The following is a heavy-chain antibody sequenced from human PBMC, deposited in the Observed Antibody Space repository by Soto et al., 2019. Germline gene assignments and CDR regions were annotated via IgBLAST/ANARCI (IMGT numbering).Heavy chain of an antibody. J-gene: IGHJ4*02. CDR2: MNPNSGNT. Sequence: QVQLVQSGAELKKPGASVKVSCKSSGYTFTSYDTNWVRQATGQGPEWMGWMNPNSGNTGYAQEFQGRVTMTRDTSISTAYMELSSLRSDHTAVYYCARAPREWGFDYWGPGTLVTVSS. D-gene: IGHD3-3*01. CDR3: ARAPREWGFDY. CDR1: GYTFTSYD. V-gene: IGHV1-8*01.